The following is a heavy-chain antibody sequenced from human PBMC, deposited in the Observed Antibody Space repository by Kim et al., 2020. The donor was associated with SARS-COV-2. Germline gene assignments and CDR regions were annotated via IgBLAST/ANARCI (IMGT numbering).Heavy chain of an antibody. V-gene: IGHV5-51*01. Sequence: GESLKISCKGSGYSFTSYWIGWVRQMPGKGLEWMGIIYPGDSDTRYSPSFQGQVTISADQSISTAYLQWSSLKASDTAMYYCARSMTTVTTVDYYYYYGMDVWGQGTTVTVSS. D-gene: IGHD4-17*01. CDR1: GYSFTSYW. J-gene: IGHJ6*02. CDR2: IYPGDSDT. CDR3: ARSMTTVTTVDYYYYYGMDV.